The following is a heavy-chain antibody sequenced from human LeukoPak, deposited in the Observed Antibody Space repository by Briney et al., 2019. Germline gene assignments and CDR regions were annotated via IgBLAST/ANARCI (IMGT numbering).Heavy chain of an antibody. CDR2: ISIVGKIQ. CDR1: GFIFTNYG. V-gene: IGHV3-30*03. D-gene: IGHD3-10*01. J-gene: IGHJ4*02. CDR3: ARSREHGSGTYYSYYFDY. Sequence: GGSLRLSCAASGFIFTNYGMHCVRHTPGKGLEWVAIISIVGKIQYYVDSAKGRFTISRDKPKNTLHLQKTILRAEDTAVYFCARSREHGSGTYYSYYFDYCGQGTLVTVSS.